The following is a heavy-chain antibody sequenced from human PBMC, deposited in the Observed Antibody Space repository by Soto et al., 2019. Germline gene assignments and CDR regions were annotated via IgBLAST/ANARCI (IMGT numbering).Heavy chain of an antibody. CDR2: IWYDGSNK. J-gene: IGHJ6*02. D-gene: IGHD5-12*01. V-gene: IGHV3-33*01. CDR1: GFTFSSYG. CDR3: ARDRGYSGYDSPRFYYGMDV. Sequence: QVQLVESGGGVVQPGRSLRLSCAASGFTFSSYGMYWVRQAPGKGLEWVAVIWYDGSNKWYADSVKGRFTISRDNSKNTLYLQMNSLRAEDTAVYSCARDRGYSGYDSPRFYYGMDVWGQGTTVTVSS.